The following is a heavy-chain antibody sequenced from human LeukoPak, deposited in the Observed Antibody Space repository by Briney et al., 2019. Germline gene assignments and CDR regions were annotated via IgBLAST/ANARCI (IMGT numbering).Heavy chain of an antibody. CDR1: GSTFSTYG. CDR3: ARASTVRGVGRFDP. J-gene: IGHJ5*02. D-gene: IGHD3-10*01. Sequence: GGSPRLSCAASGSTFSTYGMHWVRQAPGKGLEWVAVIWYDGSKRYYADFVKGRFTISRDNSNNTMYLEMNSLRDEDTAVYYCARASTVRGVGRFDPWGQGTLVTVSS. CDR2: IWYDGSKR. V-gene: IGHV3-33*01.